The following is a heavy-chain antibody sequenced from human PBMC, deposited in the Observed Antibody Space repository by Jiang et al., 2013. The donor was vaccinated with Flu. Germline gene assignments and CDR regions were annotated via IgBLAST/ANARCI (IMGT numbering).Heavy chain of an antibody. J-gene: IGHJ4*02. Sequence: VQLVESGAEVKKPGASVKVSCKASGYTFTSYNIHWVRQAPGQGLEWMGIINPSGDTTSYAQKFQGRVTMTRDTSTSTVYMTLSSLISEDTAVYYCARAAVAGYFDYWGQGTLVTVSS. CDR2: INPSGDTT. D-gene: IGHD6-19*01. CDR1: GYTFTSYN. V-gene: IGHV1-46*01. CDR3: ARAAVAGYFDY.